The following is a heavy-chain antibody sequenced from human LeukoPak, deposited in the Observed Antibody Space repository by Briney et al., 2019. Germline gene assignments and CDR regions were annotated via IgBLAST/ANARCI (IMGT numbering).Heavy chain of an antibody. CDR2: IYTSGST. CDR3: ARDLYCSSTSCYTIFDY. CDR1: GGSISSYY. D-gene: IGHD2-2*02. Sequence: SETLSLTCTGSGGSISSYYWSWIRQPAGKGLEWIGRIYTSGSTNYNPSLKSRVTMSVDTSKNQFSLKLSSVTAADTAVYYCARDLYCSSTSCYTIFDYWGQGTLVTVSS. V-gene: IGHV4-4*07. J-gene: IGHJ4*02.